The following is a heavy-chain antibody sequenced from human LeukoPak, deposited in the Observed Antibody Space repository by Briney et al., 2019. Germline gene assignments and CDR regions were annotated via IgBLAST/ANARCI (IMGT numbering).Heavy chain of an antibody. D-gene: IGHD2/OR15-2a*01. CDR1: GGSIRSYY. CDR2: IYTSGNT. Sequence: SETLSLTCTVSGGSIRSYYWSWIRQPAGKGLEWIGRIYTSGNTNYNPSLKSRVTMSVDTSKNQFSLKLSSVTAADTAVYYCAREGDYFPHYYFDYWGQGTLVTVSS. V-gene: IGHV4-4*07. CDR3: AREGDYFPHYYFDY. J-gene: IGHJ4*02.